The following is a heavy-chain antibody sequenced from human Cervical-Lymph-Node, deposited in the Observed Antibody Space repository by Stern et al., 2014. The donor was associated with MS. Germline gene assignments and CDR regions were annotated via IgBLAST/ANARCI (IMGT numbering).Heavy chain of an antibody. J-gene: IGHJ6*02. D-gene: IGHD3-3*01. CDR2: INPTVGTT. V-gene: IGHV1-46*03. Sequence: QMQLVQSGAEVKKPGASVKVSCKASGYTFTAYYMHWVRQPPGQGLEWMGLINPTVGTTSYARKFQGRVTMTRDTSTSTVYMELRSLRSEDTAVYYCARDLLQYTGYGMDVWGQGTTVTVFS. CDR3: ARDLLQYTGYGMDV. CDR1: GYTFTAYY.